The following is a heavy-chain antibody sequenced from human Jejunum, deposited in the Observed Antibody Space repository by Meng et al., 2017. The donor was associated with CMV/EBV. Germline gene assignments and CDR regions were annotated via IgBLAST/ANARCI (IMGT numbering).Heavy chain of an antibody. D-gene: IGHD3-10*01. CDR2: ISWDGGTT. V-gene: IGHV3-43D*03. CDR1: GFTFDDYA. Sequence: GFTFDDYAMHWVRPAPGRCLECVSLISWDGGTTYHADSLKGRFTTSRDNSKNSLYLQMNSLRPEDTAMYYCAKGFYGSGSYFPYFDYWGQGTLVTVSS. J-gene: IGHJ4*02. CDR3: AKGFYGSGSYFPYFDY.